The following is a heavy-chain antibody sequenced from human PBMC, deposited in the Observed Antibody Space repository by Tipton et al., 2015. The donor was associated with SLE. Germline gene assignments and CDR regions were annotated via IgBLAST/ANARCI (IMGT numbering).Heavy chain of an antibody. CDR1: GGPTSSYY. J-gene: IGHJ2*01. V-gene: IGHV4-59*01. D-gene: IGHD3-16*01. CDR2: VYYNGRT. CDR3: ARDTRNDDYVRWYFDV. Sequence: TLSLTCTVSGGPTSSYYWSWIRQPPGKGLEWIGYVYYNGRTNYNPSLQSRVTISIDTSKNQFSLRMTSVTAADTAIYYCARDTRNDDYVRWYFDVWGRGTLVTVSS.